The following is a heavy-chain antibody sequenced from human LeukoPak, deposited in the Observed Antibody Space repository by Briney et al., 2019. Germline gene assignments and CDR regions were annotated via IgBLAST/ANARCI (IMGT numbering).Heavy chain of an antibody. Sequence: GGSLRLSCTASGFIFGDHAMTWVRQAPGKGVEWVGFIRSEAYGWTTEYAPSVKGRFTISRDNSKSIAYLQMDSLETEDTAVYYCATGPIQLWLHNGMDVWGHGTTVIVSS. CDR2: IRSEAYGWTT. CDR1: GFIFGDHA. J-gene: IGHJ6*02. D-gene: IGHD5-18*01. CDR3: ATGPIQLWLHNGMDV. V-gene: IGHV3-49*04.